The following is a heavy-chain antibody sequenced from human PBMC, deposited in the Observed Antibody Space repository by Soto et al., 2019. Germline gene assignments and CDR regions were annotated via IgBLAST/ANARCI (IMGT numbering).Heavy chain of an antibody. CDR1: GFTFSDSG. Sequence: PGGSLRLSCAACGFTFSDSGMGWVRQAPGKGLQWVANIKQDGSQTLYEGSLRGRVIISSDNTLNTLYLHLSNLRAEDTAVYYCARESTWLRHYDYSGQCIVVTLSS. CDR2: IKQDGSQT. V-gene: IGHV3-7*01. CDR3: ARESTWLRHYDY. J-gene: IGHJ4*02. D-gene: IGHD5-18*01.